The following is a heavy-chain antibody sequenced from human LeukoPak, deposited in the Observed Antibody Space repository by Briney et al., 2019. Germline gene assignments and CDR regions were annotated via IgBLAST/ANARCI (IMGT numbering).Heavy chain of an antibody. V-gene: IGHV3-21*01. J-gene: IGHJ4*02. Sequence: PGGSLRLSCAASGFTFRSYNTNWVRQAPGKRPEWVSSISSSSSYIYYADSVKGRFTISRDNAKNSLYLQMNSLRAEDTALYYCARGASRADYWGQGTLVTVSS. CDR1: GFTFRSYN. CDR2: ISSSSSYI. CDR3: ARGASRADY.